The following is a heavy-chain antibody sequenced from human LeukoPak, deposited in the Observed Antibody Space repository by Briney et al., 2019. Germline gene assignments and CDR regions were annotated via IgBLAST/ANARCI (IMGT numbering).Heavy chain of an antibody. CDR2: IIPIFGTA. CDR1: GGTFSSYA. D-gene: IGHD1-1*01. Sequence: SVKVSCKASGGTFSSYAISWVRQAPGQGLEWMGGIIPIFGTANYAQKFQGRVTITADESTSTAYMELSSLRSEDTAVYYCARTSTGASPSKYYFDYWGQGTLVTVSS. CDR3: ARTSTGASPSKYYFDY. V-gene: IGHV1-69*13. J-gene: IGHJ4*02.